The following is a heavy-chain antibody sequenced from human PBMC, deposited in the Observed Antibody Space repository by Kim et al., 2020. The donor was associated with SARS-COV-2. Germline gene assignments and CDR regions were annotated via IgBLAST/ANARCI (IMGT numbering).Heavy chain of an antibody. J-gene: IGHJ4*02. V-gene: IGHV3-15*01. D-gene: IGHD6-13*01. CDR3: TTVRFLYTSSWSD. Sequence: YAPPVKGRFTISRDDAKNTLYLQMNSLKTEDTAVYYCTTVRFLYTSSWSDWGQGTLVTVSS.